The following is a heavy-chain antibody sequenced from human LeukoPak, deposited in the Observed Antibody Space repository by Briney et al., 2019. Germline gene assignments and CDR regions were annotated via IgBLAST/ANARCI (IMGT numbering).Heavy chain of an antibody. Sequence: GGSLRLSCAASGFTFSSYAMSWVRQAPGKGLEWVSAISGSGGSTYYADSVKGRFTISRDNSKNTLYLQMNSLRAEDTAVYYCANNSSGYYYYFDYWGQGTLVTVSS. CDR3: ANNSSGYYYYFDY. J-gene: IGHJ4*02. CDR1: GFTFSSYA. V-gene: IGHV3-23*01. CDR2: ISGSGGST. D-gene: IGHD3-22*01.